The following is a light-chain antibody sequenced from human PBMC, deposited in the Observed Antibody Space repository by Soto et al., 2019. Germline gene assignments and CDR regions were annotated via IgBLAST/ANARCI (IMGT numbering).Light chain of an antibody. CDR2: EVS. V-gene: IGLV2-14*01. J-gene: IGLJ1*01. CDR1: SSDGGGYDY. Sequence: QSALTQPASVSGSPGQSITISCTGTSSDGGGYDYVSWYQQHPGKAPKLMIYEVSNRPSGVSNRFSGSKSGNTASLTISGLQAEDEADYYCNSYTSSSTAYVFGTGTKLTVL. CDR3: NSYTSSSTAYV.